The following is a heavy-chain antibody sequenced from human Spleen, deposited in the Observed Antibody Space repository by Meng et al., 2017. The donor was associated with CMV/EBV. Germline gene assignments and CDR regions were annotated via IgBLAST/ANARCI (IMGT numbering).Heavy chain of an antibody. CDR2: INSDGSTT. Sequence: GESLKISCAASGFTFSSYWMHWVRQAPGKGLVWVSRINSDGSTTTYADSVKGRFTISRDNAKNTLYLQMNSLRADDTAVYYCARYSSTSLAVDIWGQGTMVTVSS. D-gene: IGHD6-6*01. CDR1: GFTFSSYW. CDR3: ARYSSTSLAVDI. J-gene: IGHJ3*02. V-gene: IGHV3-74*01.